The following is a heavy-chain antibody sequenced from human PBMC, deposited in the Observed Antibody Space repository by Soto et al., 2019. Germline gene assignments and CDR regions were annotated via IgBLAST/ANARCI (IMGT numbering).Heavy chain of an antibody. Sequence: PGGSLRLSCATSGFSFNDYAMYWVRQAPDQGLEWVAIISSDGHHQFYLDNLRGRFTVSRDNSKNTLYLQMNSLRPEDTAVYYCSRGTYYPQSSGLHADYWGPGTVVTVSS. CDR2: ISSDGHHQ. V-gene: IGHV3-30*03. D-gene: IGHD3-22*01. J-gene: IGHJ4*02. CDR3: SRGTYYPQSSGLHADY. CDR1: GFSFNDYA.